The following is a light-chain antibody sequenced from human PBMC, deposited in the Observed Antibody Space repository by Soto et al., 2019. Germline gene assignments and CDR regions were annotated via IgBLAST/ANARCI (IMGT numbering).Light chain of an antibody. CDR3: QQYGSSPRT. Sequence: EIVLTQFPGTLSLSPGERATLSCRASQSVSSNYLAWFQQKPGQAPRLLIYDASRRATGIPDRFRGSGSGTDFTLTISSLEPDDFAVFYCQQYGSSPRTFGQGTKVEIK. V-gene: IGKV3-20*01. J-gene: IGKJ1*01. CDR2: DAS. CDR1: QSVSSNY.